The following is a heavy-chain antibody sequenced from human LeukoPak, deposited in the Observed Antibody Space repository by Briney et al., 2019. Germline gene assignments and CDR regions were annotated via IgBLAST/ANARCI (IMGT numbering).Heavy chain of an antibody. CDR3: ARQGGSGEIDY. Sequence: SETLSLTCTVSGGSISSYYWSWIRQPPGKGLEWIGYIYYSRSTNYNPSLKSRVTISVDTSKNQFSLKLSSVTAADTAVYYCARQGGSGEIDYWGQGTLVTVSS. CDR2: IYYSRST. J-gene: IGHJ4*02. CDR1: GGSISSYY. V-gene: IGHV4-59*08. D-gene: IGHD3-10*01.